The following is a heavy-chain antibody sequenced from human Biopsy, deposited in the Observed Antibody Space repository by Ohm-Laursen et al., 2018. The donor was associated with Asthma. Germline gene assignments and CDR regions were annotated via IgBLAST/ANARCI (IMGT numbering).Heavy chain of an antibody. Sequence: SLRLSCAASGFTFSSYAMYWVRQAPGKGLGWVAVISYDGSNKYYADSVKGRFTISRDNSKNTLYLQMNSLRAEDTAVYYCASQSSGPDFWSGYYYFDYWGQGTLVTVSS. CDR3: ASQSSGPDFWSGYYYFDY. V-gene: IGHV3-30*03. J-gene: IGHJ4*02. D-gene: IGHD3-3*01. CDR1: GFTFSSYA. CDR2: ISYDGSNK.